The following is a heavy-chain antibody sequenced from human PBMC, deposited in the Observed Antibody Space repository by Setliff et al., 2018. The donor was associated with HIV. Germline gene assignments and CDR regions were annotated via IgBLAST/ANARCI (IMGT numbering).Heavy chain of an antibody. CDR3: ARGHLDYNFWDEVLGNWFDP. D-gene: IGHD3-3*01. Sequence: GASVKVSCKASGGTFSSYAISWVRQAPGQGLEWMGGIIPILGIANYAQKFQGRVTITADESTSTAYMELSSLRSEDTAVYYCARGHLDYNFWDEVLGNWFDPWGQGTLVTVSS. V-gene: IGHV1-69*10. J-gene: IGHJ5*02. CDR1: GGTFSSYA. CDR2: IIPILGIA.